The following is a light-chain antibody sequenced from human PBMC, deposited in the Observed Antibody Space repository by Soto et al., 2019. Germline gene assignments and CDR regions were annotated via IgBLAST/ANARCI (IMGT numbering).Light chain of an antibody. CDR3: XTWDDSLIAGV. Sequence: QSVLTQPXSVSAAPGQXXXIXCSGSNSNIGSHYVSWYQQLPGTAPTLLIYENNKRPSGIPDRFSGSKSGTSXTLXXTGLXXXDEADYYXXTWDDSLIAGVFGGGTXLXVL. J-gene: IGLJ2*01. CDR2: ENN. CDR1: NSNIGSHY. V-gene: IGLV1-51*01.